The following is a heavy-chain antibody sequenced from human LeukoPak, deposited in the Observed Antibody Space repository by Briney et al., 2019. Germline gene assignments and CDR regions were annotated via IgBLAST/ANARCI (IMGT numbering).Heavy chain of an antibody. Sequence: GGSLRLSCAASGFTFSSYRMYWVRQAPGKGLEWVSSISSTSSYIYYADSVKGRFSISRDNARNSVYLKMNSLRAEDTAVYYGARGYGGASYSTDYWGQGTLVTVSS. CDR3: ARGYGGASYSTDY. J-gene: IGHJ4*02. CDR1: GFTFSSYR. V-gene: IGHV3-21*01. D-gene: IGHD3-16*01. CDR2: ISSTSSYI.